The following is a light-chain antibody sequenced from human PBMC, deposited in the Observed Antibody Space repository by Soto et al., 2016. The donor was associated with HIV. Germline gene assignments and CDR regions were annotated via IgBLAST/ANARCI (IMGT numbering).Light chain of an antibody. CDR1: QSISDW. Sequence: DIQMTQSPSTLSASVGDRVTITCRASQSISDWLAWYQQKSGKAPKLLIYKASSLESGVPSRFSGSGSGTEFTLTISSLQPDDFASYYCQQYHSPRTFGQGTKLEIK. J-gene: IGKJ2*01. V-gene: IGKV1-5*03. CDR3: QQYHSPRT. CDR2: KAS.